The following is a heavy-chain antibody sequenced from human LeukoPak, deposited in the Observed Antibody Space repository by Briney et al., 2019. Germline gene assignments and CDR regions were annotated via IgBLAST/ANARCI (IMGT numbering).Heavy chain of an antibody. CDR1: GGSFSGYY. D-gene: IGHD6-19*01. CDR3: ARGFGIAVGY. CDR2: INHSGST. Sequence: SGTLSLTCAVYGGSFSGYYWSWIRQPPGKGLEWIGEINHSGSTNYNPSLKSRVTISVDTSKNQFSLKLSSVTAADTAVYYCARGFGIAVGYWGQGTLVTVSS. V-gene: IGHV4-34*01. J-gene: IGHJ4*02.